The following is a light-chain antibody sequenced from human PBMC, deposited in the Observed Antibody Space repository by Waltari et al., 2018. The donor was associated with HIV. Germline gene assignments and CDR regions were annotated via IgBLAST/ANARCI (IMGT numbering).Light chain of an antibody. J-gene: IGLJ1*01. V-gene: IGLV2-14*03. Sequence: QSALTQPAPVSGSPGQSITISCSVTSRAVGSYNYVSWYQHPPGQAPKLMIYDVDNRLPGVSSRFSGSKSGNTASLTISGLRAEDEADYYCGSYTSSSTYVFGTGTEVTVL. CDR2: DVD. CDR1: SRAVGSYNY. CDR3: GSYTSSSTYV.